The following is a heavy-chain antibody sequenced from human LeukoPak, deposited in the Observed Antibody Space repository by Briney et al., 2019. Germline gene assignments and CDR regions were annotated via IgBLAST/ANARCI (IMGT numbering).Heavy chain of an antibody. CDR2: IRSSSSYI. CDR1: GFTFSSYS. V-gene: IGHV3-21*04. D-gene: IGHD5-24*01. J-gene: IGHJ4*02. Sequence: GSLRLSCAASGFTFSSYSMNWVRQAPGKGLEWVSSIRSSSSYIYYADSLKGRFTVSRDNSKNTLYLQINSLRDEDTAVYYCAKDDAWLQYNDWGQGTLVTVSS. CDR3: AKDDAWLQYND.